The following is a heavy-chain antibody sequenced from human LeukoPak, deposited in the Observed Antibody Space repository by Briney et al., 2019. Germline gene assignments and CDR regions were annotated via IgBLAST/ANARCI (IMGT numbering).Heavy chain of an antibody. CDR2: IWYDGSNT. CDR3: ARDISARRLDY. V-gene: IGHV3-33*01. Sequence: GGSMRLSREASGVTFRSHGMHWLRQAPGNGLEWMAVIWYDGSNTYYADSVEGRFTISRDNSKNMLYLQMNSPRAEDTAVYFCARDISARRLDYWGQGTLVTVSS. D-gene: IGHD6-6*01. CDR1: GVTFRSHG. J-gene: IGHJ4*02.